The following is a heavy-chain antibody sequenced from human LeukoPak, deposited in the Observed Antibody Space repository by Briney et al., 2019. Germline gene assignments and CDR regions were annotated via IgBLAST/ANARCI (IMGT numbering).Heavy chain of an antibody. V-gene: IGHV3-53*01. J-gene: IGHJ4*02. CDR2: IYTGGGT. CDR1: EFTVSTHY. D-gene: IGHD6-13*01. CDR3: ARVSGSTSWYADY. Sequence: GGSLRLSCAASEFTVSTHYMSWVRQAPGKGLEWVSAIYTGGGTYYADSVKGRFTISRDNSKNTLYLQMNSLRAEDTAVYYCARVSGSTSWYADYWGQGTLVTVSS.